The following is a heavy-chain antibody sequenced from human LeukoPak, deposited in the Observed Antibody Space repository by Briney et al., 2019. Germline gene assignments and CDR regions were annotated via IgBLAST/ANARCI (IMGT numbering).Heavy chain of an antibody. CDR3: ARSLYYDILTGYYSHYYFDD. V-gene: IGHV1-18*01. J-gene: IGHJ4*02. D-gene: IGHD3-9*01. CDR1: GYTFTSYG. CDR2: ISAYNGNT. Sequence: ASVKVSCKASGYTFTSYGISWVRQAPGQGLEWMGWISAYNGNTNYAQKLQGRVTMTTDTSTSTAYMELRSLRSDDTAVYYCARSLYYDILTGYYSHYYFDDWGQGTLVTVSS.